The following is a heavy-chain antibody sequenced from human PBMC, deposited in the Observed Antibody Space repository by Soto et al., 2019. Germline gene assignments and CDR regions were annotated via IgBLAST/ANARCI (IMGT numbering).Heavy chain of an antibody. Sequence: QVQLVQSGDEVQKSGASVKVSCEASGYIFTGYYIHWMRQAPGQGLEWMGWISPKSGDTNLAQKFKGRVTLTRDTSITTAYMELTRLKSADTALYYCARGSPRMGALPTYWGQGTLLTVSS. CDR2: ISPKSGDT. CDR1: GYIFTGYY. V-gene: IGHV1-2*02. J-gene: IGHJ4*02. D-gene: IGHD1-26*01. CDR3: ARGSPRMGALPTY.